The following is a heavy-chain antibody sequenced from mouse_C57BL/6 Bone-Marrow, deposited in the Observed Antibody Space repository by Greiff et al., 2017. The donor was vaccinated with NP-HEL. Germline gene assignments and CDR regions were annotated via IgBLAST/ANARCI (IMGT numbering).Heavy chain of an antibody. CDR3: ARQGGYSYFDY. Sequence: EVQLVESGGGLVKPGGSLKLSCAASGFTFSDYGMHWVRQAPEKGLEWVAYISSGSSTIYYADTVKGRFTITRDNAKNTLFLQMTSLRSEDTAMYYCARQGGYSYFDYWGQGTTLTVSS. CDR2: ISSGSSTI. V-gene: IGHV5-17*01. D-gene: IGHD2-3*01. J-gene: IGHJ2*01. CDR1: GFTFSDYG.